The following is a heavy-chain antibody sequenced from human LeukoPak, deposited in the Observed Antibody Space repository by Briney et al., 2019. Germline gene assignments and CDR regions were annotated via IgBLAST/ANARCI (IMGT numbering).Heavy chain of an antibody. V-gene: IGHV3-74*01. CDR1: GFTFSSYW. Sequence: GGSLRLSCAASGFTFSSYWMHWVRQAPGEGLVWVSRINNDASSTSYADSVRSRFTISRDNAKNTLYLQMNSLRAGDTAVYYCASLVVTDNWAFDIWGQGTMVIVSS. J-gene: IGHJ3*02. CDR3: ASLVVTDNWAFDI. D-gene: IGHD2-21*02. CDR2: INNDASST.